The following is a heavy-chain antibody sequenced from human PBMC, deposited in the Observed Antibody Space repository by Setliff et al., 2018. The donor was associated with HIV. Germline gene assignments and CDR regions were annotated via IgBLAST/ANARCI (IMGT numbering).Heavy chain of an antibody. CDR3: ARAQTDYYDRGRRSHYYIDV. Sequence: ASVKVSCKPSGYTFTNYDINWVRQAAGQGLEWMGWMNPDSRNTGYAQRFEGSVTMTWDTSISTAYMELNNVKFEDTAVYYGARAQTDYYDRGRRSHYYIDVWARGATVTVSS. D-gene: IGHD3-22*01. J-gene: IGHJ6*03. CDR1: GYTFTNYD. V-gene: IGHV1-8*02. CDR2: MNPDSRNT.